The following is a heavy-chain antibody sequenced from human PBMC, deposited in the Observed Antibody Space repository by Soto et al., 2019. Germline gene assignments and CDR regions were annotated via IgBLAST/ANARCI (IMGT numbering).Heavy chain of an antibody. J-gene: IGHJ6*02. CDR1: GFTFGNYA. D-gene: IGHD3-3*02. CDR2: IWYDGENA. CDR3: ARAGVRAFFVPVYYGLDV. Sequence: QVQLVESGGGVVQPGGSLRLSCLASGFTFGNYAMHWVRQAPGKGLEWMATIWYDGENAFYADSVKGRFTISRDNSKNTLYLQSNSLRAEDTAVYFCARAGVRAFFVPVYYGLDVWGHGTTVTVSS. V-gene: IGHV3-33*01.